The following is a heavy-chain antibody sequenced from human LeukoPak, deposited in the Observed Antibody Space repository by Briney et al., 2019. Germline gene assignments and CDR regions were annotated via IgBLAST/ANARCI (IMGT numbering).Heavy chain of an antibody. Sequence: GASVKVSCKASGYSFTSHGISWVRQAPGQGLEWMGWISAYNGNTNYAQKLQGRVTMTTDTSTSTAYMELRSLRSDDTAVYYCARYSSGWYHFDSWGQGTLVTVSS. D-gene: IGHD6-19*01. V-gene: IGHV1-18*01. CDR2: ISAYNGNT. J-gene: IGHJ4*02. CDR3: ARYSSGWYHFDS. CDR1: GYSFTSHG.